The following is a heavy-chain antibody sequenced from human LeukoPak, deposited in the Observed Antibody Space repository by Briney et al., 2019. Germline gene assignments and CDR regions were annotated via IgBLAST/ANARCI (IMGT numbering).Heavy chain of an antibody. CDR3: ARDTSGPGYYDH. V-gene: IGHV1-2*02. CDR2: INPNSGGT. D-gene: IGHD3-9*01. CDR1: GYTFTSYG. J-gene: IGHJ4*02. Sequence: ASVKVSCKASGYTFTSYGISWVRQAPGQGLEWMGWINPNSGGTNYAQKFQGRVTMTRDTSISTAYMELSRLRSDDTAVYYCARDTSGPGYYDHWGQGTLVTISS.